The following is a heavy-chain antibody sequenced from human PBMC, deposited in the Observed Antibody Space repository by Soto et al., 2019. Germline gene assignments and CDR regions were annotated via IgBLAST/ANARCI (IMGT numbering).Heavy chain of an antibody. Sequence: QVQLVESGGGVVQPGRSLRLSCAASGFTFSSYGMHWVRQAPGKGLERVAVITYDGSNKYYADSVKGRFTISRDNSKNTLYLQMNSLRAEDTAVYYCAKDKSSSWYYYYSMDVWGKRTTVTVSS. J-gene: IGHJ6*03. CDR2: ITYDGSNK. CDR3: AKDKSSSWYYYYSMDV. D-gene: IGHD6-13*01. CDR1: GFTFSSYG. V-gene: IGHV3-30*18.